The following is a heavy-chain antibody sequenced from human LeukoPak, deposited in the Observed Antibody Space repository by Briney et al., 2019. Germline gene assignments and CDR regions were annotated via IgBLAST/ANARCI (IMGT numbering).Heavy chain of an antibody. Sequence: PGGSLRLSCAASGFTFSSYAMSWVRQAPGKGLEWVSTISASGGATYYADSVKGRFTISRDNSKNTLYLQMNSLRADDTAVYYCAKGRWTDIVVVVTAEYWGQGTLVTVSS. J-gene: IGHJ4*02. CDR1: GFTFSSYA. D-gene: IGHD2-15*01. CDR3: AKGRWTDIVVVVTAEY. V-gene: IGHV3-23*01. CDR2: ISASGGAT.